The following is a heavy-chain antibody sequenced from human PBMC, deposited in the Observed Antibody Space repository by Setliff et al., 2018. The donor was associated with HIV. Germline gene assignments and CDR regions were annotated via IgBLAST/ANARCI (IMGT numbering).Heavy chain of an antibody. CDR1: GFTFGDYG. CDR2: IGIKSYGGTT. J-gene: IGHJ6*03. Sequence: GSLRLSCKASGFTFGDYGMSWVRQAPGKGLECVGFIGIKSYGGTTEYAASVKGRFTISRDDSKSIVSLQMNSLKTEDTAVYYCTRLRGYSYGLASYYYYYMDVWGKGTTVTAP. D-gene: IGHD5-18*01. CDR3: TRLRGYSYGLASYYYYYMDV. V-gene: IGHV3-49*04.